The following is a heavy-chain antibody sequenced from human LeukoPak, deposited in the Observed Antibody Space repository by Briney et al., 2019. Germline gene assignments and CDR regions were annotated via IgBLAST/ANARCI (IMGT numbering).Heavy chain of an antibody. Sequence: ASVKVSCKASGYTFTSYYMHWVRQAPGQGLEWMGIINPSGGSTSCAQKFQGRVTMTRDTSTSTVYMELSSLRSEDTAVYYCARGSNLYDSREYFQHWGQGTLVTVSS. V-gene: IGHV1-46*01. CDR2: INPSGGST. D-gene: IGHD3-22*01. CDR1: GYTFTSYY. J-gene: IGHJ1*01. CDR3: ARGSNLYDSREYFQH.